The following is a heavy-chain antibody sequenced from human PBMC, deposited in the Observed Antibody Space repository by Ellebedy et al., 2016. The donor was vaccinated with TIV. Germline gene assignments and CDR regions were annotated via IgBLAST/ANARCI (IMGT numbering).Heavy chain of an antibody. CDR3: ARAQAPTYYYDSSGYWYFDY. CDR2: TYYRSKWYN. J-gene: IGHJ4*02. Sequence: SQTLSLTCAISGDSVSSNSAAWNWIRQSPSRGLEWLGRTYYRSKWYNDYAVSVKSRITINPDTSKKQFSLQLNSVTPVDTAVYYCARAQAPTYYYDSSGYWYFDYWGQGTLVTVSS. CDR1: GDSVSSNSAA. V-gene: IGHV6-1*01. D-gene: IGHD3-22*01.